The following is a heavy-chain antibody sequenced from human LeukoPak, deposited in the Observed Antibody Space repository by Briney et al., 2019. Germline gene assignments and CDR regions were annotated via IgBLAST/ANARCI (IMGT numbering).Heavy chain of an antibody. V-gene: IGHV4-4*02. Sequence: PSGTLSLTCGVSGGSITSTNYWTWVRQPPGKGLEWIGEVNLQGSTNYNPSLMGRVAISVDMSENHISLQLTSVTAADTAVYYCARQSVGATPFDYWGQGTLVTVSS. CDR2: VNLQGST. J-gene: IGHJ4*02. D-gene: IGHD1-26*01. CDR3: ARQSVGATPFDY. CDR1: GGSITSTNY.